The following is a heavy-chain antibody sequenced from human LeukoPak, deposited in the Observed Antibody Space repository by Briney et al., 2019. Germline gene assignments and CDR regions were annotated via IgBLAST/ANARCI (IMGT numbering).Heavy chain of an antibody. J-gene: IGHJ3*02. CDR2: INHSGST. CDR1: GGSFSGYY. V-gene: IGHV4-34*01. Sequence: SETLSLTCAVYGGSFSGYYWSWIRQPPGKGLEWIGEINHSGSTNYNPSLKGRVTISVDTSKNQFSLKLSSVTAADTAVYYCARDGFARAPWAFDIWGQGTMVTVSS. CDR3: ARDGFARAPWAFDI. D-gene: IGHD3-10*01.